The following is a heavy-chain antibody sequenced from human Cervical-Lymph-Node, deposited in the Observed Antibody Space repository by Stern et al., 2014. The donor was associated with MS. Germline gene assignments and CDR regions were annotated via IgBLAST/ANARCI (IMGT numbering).Heavy chain of an antibody. Sequence: QVQLQESGPGLVKPSETLSLTCSVSGGSISSYYWNWIRQPAGKGLEWIGRIYTSGNINYNPSLKSRVTMSVDTSKTQFSLKLTSVTAADTAVYYCARWGAALEDYYYGMDVWGQGTTVTVSS. V-gene: IGHV4-4*07. CDR3: ARWGAALEDYYYGMDV. CDR1: GGSISSYY. D-gene: IGHD6-13*01. CDR2: IYTSGNI. J-gene: IGHJ6*02.